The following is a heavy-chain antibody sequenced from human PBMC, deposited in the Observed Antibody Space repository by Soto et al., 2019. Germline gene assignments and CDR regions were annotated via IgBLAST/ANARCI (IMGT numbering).Heavy chain of an antibody. Sequence: ASVKVSCKASGYTFTSYGISWVRQAPGQGLEWMGWISAYNGNTNYAQKLQGRVTMTTDTSTSTAYMELRSLRSDDTAVYYCAREAHSSSWYHLGIAVAGKSLYYGMDVWGQGTTVTVSS. CDR1: GYTFTSYG. D-gene: IGHD6-19*01. CDR2: ISAYNGNT. J-gene: IGHJ6*02. CDR3: AREAHSSSWYHLGIAVAGKSLYYGMDV. V-gene: IGHV1-18*04.